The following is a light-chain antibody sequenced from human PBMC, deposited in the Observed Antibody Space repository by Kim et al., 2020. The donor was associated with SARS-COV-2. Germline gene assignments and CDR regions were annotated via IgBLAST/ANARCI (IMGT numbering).Light chain of an antibody. V-gene: IGLV3-1*01. J-gene: IGLJ3*02. CDR1: KLGDKY. Sequence: SYELTQPSSVSVSPGQTASITCSGDKLGDKYACWYQQKPGQSPVLVIYQDSKRPSGIPERFSGSNSGNTATLTISGTQAMDEADYYCQAWDSSTAPWVFGGGTQLTVL. CDR2: QDS. CDR3: QAWDSSTAPWV.